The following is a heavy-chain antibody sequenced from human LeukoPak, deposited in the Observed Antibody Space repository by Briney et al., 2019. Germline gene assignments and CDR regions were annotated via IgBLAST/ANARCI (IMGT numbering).Heavy chain of an antibody. CDR3: ARARTRLGYYYDSRGFLDY. D-gene: IGHD3-22*01. CDR1: GGSISSYY. CDR2: IYYSGST. Sequence: SETLSLTCTVSGGSISSYYWSWIRQPPGKGLEWIGYIYYSGSTNYNPSLKSRITISVDTSKNQFSLKLSSMTAADTAVYYCARARTRLGYYYDSRGFLDYWGQGTLVTVSS. V-gene: IGHV4-59*08. J-gene: IGHJ4*02.